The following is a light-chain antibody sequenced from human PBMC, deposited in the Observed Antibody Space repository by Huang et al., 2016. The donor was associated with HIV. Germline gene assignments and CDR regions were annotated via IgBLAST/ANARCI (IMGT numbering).Light chain of an antibody. CDR3: MEALQTPYT. Sequence: DAVMTQSPLSLPVPPGEPASISCRSSQSLRHRNGLNYLDWYLQKPGQSPQLLIHLGSSRASGVPDRFSGGGSGTDFSLNISRVEAEDAGIYYCMEALQTPYTFGQGTKLEIK. CDR2: LGS. J-gene: IGKJ2*01. CDR1: QSLRHRNGLNY. V-gene: IGKV2-28*01.